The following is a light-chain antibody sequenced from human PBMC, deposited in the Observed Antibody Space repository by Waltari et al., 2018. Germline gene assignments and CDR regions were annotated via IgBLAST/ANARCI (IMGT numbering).Light chain of an antibody. CDR3: QTWGMNIQV. J-gene: IGLJ3*02. CDR2: VNSDGSH. Sequence: QLVLTQSPSASASLGASVKLTCTLTGESSAYTIAWHQLQPEKGPRYLMDVNSDGSHVQADGIPERCSGSSAGAERYLIISRLQSDDEADYFCQTWGMNIQVFGGGTRLTVL. CDR1: GESSAYT. V-gene: IGLV4-69*01.